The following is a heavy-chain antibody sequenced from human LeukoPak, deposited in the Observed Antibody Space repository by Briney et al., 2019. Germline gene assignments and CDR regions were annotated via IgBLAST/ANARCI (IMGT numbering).Heavy chain of an antibody. J-gene: IGHJ4*02. CDR1: GFTFSNYN. Sequence: GGSLRLSCAASGFTFSNYNMFWARQAPGKGVEWVSYITSSSNTVHYADSVKGRFTLSRDNAKSSLYLQMNSLRAEDTAIYYCARLLSGWYLADYWGQGTLVTVSS. CDR2: ITSSSNTV. D-gene: IGHD6-19*01. V-gene: IGHV3-48*01. CDR3: ARLLSGWYLADY.